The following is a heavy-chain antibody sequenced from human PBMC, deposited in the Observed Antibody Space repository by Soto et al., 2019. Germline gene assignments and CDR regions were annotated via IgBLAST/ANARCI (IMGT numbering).Heavy chain of an antibody. CDR2: LYHSGST. V-gene: IGHV4-38-2*01. J-gene: IGHJ4*02. CDR3: ARNSYYDFWSGYKRGFDL. CDR1: GYRISSGYY. D-gene: IGHD3-3*01. Sequence: SESLSLTCAVCGYRISSGYYCGCIRQYPGKGLEWIGSLYHSGSTYYNPSLKSRVTISVDSSKNQFSLRLTSVTAADTAVYYCARNSYYDFWSGYKRGFDLWGQGTVVTVSS.